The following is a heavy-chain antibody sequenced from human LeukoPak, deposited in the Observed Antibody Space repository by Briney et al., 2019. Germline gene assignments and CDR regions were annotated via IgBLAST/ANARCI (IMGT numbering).Heavy chain of an antibody. CDR1: GLTFSSYA. CDR3: AKGGITMIVVVDYFDY. J-gene: IGHJ4*02. V-gene: IGHV3-9*01. CDR2: FSWNCGSI. D-gene: IGHD3-22*01. Sequence: GGSLSLSCAASGLTFSSYALSWFRQAPGKGREGVSGFSWNCGSIGYADSVKGRFTISRDNAKNSLYLQMNSLRAEDTALYYCAKGGITMIVVVDYFDYWGQGTLVTVSS.